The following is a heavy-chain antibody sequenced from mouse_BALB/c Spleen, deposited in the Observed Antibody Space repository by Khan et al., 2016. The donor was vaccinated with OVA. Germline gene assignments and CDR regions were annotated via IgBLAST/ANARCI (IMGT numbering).Heavy chain of an antibody. V-gene: IGHV2-3*01. D-gene: IGHD2-3*01. CDR1: GFSLTTYG. J-gene: IGHJ4*01. CDR2: IWGDGST. CDR3: AKWGDGSTYAMDY. Sequence: QVQLKQSGPGLVAPSQSLYITCTVSGFSLTTYGVNWIRQPPGKGLEWLGIIWGDGSTNYHSALISRLSISKDNSKSQVFLKLNSLQTDDTATYYCAKWGDGSTYAMDYWGQGTSVTVSS.